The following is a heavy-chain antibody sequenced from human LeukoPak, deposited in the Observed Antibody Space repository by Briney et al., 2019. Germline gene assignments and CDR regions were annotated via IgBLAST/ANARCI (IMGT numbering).Heavy chain of an antibody. CDR1: GFTFSSYS. V-gene: IGHV3-21*01. CDR3: ARDLGYCSSTSCSHYGMDV. CDR2: ISSSISYI. J-gene: IGHJ6*02. D-gene: IGHD2-2*03. Sequence: GGSLRLSCAASGFTFSSYSMNWVRQAPGKGLEWVSSISSSISYIYYADSVKGRFTISRDNAKNSLYLQMNSLRAENTAVYYCARDLGYCSSTSCSHYGMDVWGQGTTVTVSS.